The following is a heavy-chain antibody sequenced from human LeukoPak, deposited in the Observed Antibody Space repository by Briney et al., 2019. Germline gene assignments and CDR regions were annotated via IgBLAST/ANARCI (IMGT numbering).Heavy chain of an antibody. V-gene: IGHV3-74*01. D-gene: IGHD3-9*01. J-gene: IGHJ5*02. CDR3: ARHATWWDILTGVRYNWFDP. CDR1: GFTFSNYW. CDR2: INSDGINT. Sequence: GGSLRLSCAASGFTFSNYWMHWVRQAPGKGLVWVSRINSDGINTSYADSVKGRFTISRDNAKNTLNLQMNSLRAEDTAVYYCARHATWWDILTGVRYNWFDPWGQGTLVTVSS.